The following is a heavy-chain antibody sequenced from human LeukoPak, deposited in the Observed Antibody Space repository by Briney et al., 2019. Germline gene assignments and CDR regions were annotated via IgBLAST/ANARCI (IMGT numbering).Heavy chain of an antibody. CDR2: IYYSGST. Sequence: TSETLSLTCTVSGGSISSYYWSWIRQPPGKGLEWIGYIYYSGSTNYNPSLKSRVTISVDTSKNQFSLKLSSVTAADTAVYYCARDPSPRSSSWYDAFDIWGQGTMVTVSS. J-gene: IGHJ3*02. CDR3: ARDPSPRSSSWYDAFDI. CDR1: GGSISSYY. V-gene: IGHV4-59*01. D-gene: IGHD6-13*01.